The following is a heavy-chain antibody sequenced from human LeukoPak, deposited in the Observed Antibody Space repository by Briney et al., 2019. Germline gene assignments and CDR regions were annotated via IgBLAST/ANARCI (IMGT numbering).Heavy chain of an antibody. J-gene: IGHJ4*02. CDR2: IYPGDSDT. D-gene: IGHD5-24*01. CDR3: AVGSRDGYDQNFDH. Sequence: PGESPKICCKGSGYSFTTYWSGCGRQIPGKRLEWVGIIYPGDSDTRYSPSFQGQVTISDDRSTSTAYLQWSSLSAADTAMYYCAVGSRDGYDQNFDHWGQGTLVTVSS. CDR1: GYSFTTYW. V-gene: IGHV5-51*01.